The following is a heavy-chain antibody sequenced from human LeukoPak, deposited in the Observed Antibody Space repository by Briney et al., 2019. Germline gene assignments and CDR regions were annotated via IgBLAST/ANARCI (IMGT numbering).Heavy chain of an antibody. Sequence: PSETLSLTCTVSGGSIRSYWSWIRQPAGKGLEWIGRIYGSGSTDYNPSLKSRVTMLIDTSKNQFSLNLISVTAADTAVYYCARDSGTTGEVKFDPWGQGTLVTVSS. CDR3: ARDSGTTGEVKFDP. V-gene: IGHV4-4*07. CDR1: GGSIRSY. CDR2: IYGSGST. J-gene: IGHJ5*02. D-gene: IGHD3-10*01.